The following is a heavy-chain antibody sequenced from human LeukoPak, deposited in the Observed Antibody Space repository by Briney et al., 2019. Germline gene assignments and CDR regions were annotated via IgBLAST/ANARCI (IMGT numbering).Heavy chain of an antibody. CDR2: ISSSSSTI. D-gene: IGHD5-12*01. J-gene: IGHJ4*02. CDR1: GFTFSDYY. Sequence: GGSLRLSCAASGFTFSDYYMSWVRQAPGKGLEWVSYISSSSSTIYYADSVKGRFTISRDNAKNSLYLQMNSLRAEDTAVYYCARNSGYDRWTFDYWGQGTLVTVSS. V-gene: IGHV3-11*04. CDR3: ARNSGYDRWTFDY.